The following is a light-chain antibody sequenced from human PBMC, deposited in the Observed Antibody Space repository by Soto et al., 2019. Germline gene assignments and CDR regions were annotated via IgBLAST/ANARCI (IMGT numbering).Light chain of an antibody. CDR3: QQYDRFSYT. V-gene: IGKV1-5*03. CDR1: QSISNW. Sequence: DIQMTQSPSTLSASVGDRVTITCRASQSISNWLAWYQQKPGKAPKLLMYKASTLESGVPSRFSGSGSGTEFTLTISSLQPDDFATYYCQQYDRFSYTFGQGTKLEIK. CDR2: KAS. J-gene: IGKJ2*01.